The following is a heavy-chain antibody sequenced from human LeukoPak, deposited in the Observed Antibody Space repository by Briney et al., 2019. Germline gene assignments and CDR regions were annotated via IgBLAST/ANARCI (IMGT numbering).Heavy chain of an antibody. Sequence: SETLSLTCAVYGGSFSGYYWSWIRQPPGKGLEWIGEINHSGSTSYNPSLKSRVTISVDTSKNQFSLKLSSVTAADTAVYYCARGIAVAGTGDYWGQGTLVTVSS. CDR1: GGSFSGYY. CDR2: INHSGST. V-gene: IGHV4-34*01. J-gene: IGHJ4*02. CDR3: ARGIAVAGTGDY. D-gene: IGHD6-19*01.